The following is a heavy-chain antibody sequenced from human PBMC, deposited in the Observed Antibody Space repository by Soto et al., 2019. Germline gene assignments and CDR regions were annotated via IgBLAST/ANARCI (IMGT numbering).Heavy chain of an antibody. D-gene: IGHD5-12*01. Sequence: GASVKVSCKASGYTFTGYYMHWVRQAPGQGLEWMGWINPNSGGTNYAQKFQGRVTMTRDTSISTAYMELSRLRSDDTAVYYCARSSRDGYKRFTPTPHYWGQGTLGTGSS. J-gene: IGHJ4*02. CDR1: GYTFTGYY. V-gene: IGHV1-2*02. CDR3: ARSSRDGYKRFTPTPHY. CDR2: INPNSGGT.